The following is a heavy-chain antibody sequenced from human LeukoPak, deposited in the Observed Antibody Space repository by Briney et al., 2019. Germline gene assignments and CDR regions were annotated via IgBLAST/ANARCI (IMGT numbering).Heavy chain of an antibody. D-gene: IGHD6-19*01. CDR3: ARDRGAVAWYYFDY. Sequence: GGSLRLSCAASGFTFSSYSMNWVRQAPGKGLEWVAVISYDGSNKYYADSVKGRFTISRDNSKNTLYLQMNSLRAEDTAVYYCARDRGAVAWYYFDYWGQGTLVTVSS. CDR1: GFTFSSYS. V-gene: IGHV3-30*03. J-gene: IGHJ4*02. CDR2: ISYDGSNK.